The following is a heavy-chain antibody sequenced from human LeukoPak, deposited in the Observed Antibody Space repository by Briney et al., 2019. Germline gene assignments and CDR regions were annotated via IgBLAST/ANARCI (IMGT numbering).Heavy chain of an antibody. V-gene: IGHV4-59*01. CDR3: ARSTGSYAHLYY. CDR2: IYYSGNT. Sequence: SETLSLTCSVSGGPISSYYWSWLRQPPGKGLEWIGYIYYSGNTNYNPSLKSRVTISVDTSKNQLSLNLSSVTAADTAVYYCARSTGSYAHLYYWGQGTLVTVSS. CDR1: GGPISSYY. J-gene: IGHJ4*02. D-gene: IGHD3-16*01.